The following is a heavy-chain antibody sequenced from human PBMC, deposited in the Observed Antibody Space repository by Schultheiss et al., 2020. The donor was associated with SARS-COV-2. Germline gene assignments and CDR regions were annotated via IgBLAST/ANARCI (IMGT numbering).Heavy chain of an antibody. CDR1: GFTFSSYS. Sequence: GGSLRLSCAASGFTFSSYSMNWVRQAPGKGLEWVSGISWNSGSIGYADSVKGRFTISRDNAKNSLYLQMNSLRAEDTAVYYCARVEYYYDSSGYYFDYWGQGTLVTVSS. CDR3: ARVEYYYDSSGYYFDY. D-gene: IGHD3-22*01. CDR2: ISWNSGSI. J-gene: IGHJ4*02. V-gene: IGHV3-48*04.